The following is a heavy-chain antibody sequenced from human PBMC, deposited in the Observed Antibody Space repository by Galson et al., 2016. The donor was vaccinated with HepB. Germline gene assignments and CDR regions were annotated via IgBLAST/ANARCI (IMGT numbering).Heavy chain of an antibody. D-gene: IGHD2-21*02. CDR3: AKSTLGVTLESYYYGMDV. CDR2: IGGRGGTT. CDR1: GFTFNNYG. J-gene: IGHJ6*02. V-gene: IGHV3-23*01. Sequence: SLRLSCAASGFTFNNYGMSWVRLAPGKGLEWVSGIGGRGGTTYYADSVEGRFTISRDNSKNTLYLQIKSLRAEDTAVYYCAKSTLGVTLESYYYGMDVWGQGTTVTVSS.